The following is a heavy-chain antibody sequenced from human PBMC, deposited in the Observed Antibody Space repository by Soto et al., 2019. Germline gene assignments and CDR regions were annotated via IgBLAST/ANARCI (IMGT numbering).Heavy chain of an antibody. CDR2: IYHSGST. V-gene: IGHV4-38-2*02. CDR3: ARDLDTQDWGYDY. CDR1: GYSISSGYY. J-gene: IGHJ4*02. Sequence: SETLSLTCTVSGYSISSGYYWGWIRQPPGKGLEWIGSIYHSGSTYYNPSLKSRVTISVDTSKNQFSLKLSSVTAADTAVYYCARDLDTQDWGYDYWGQGTLVTVSS. D-gene: IGHD7-27*01.